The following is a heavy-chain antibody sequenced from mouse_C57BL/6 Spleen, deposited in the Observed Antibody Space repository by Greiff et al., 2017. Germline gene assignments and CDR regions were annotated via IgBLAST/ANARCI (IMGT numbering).Heavy chain of an antibody. CDR2: IYPRSGNT. D-gene: IGHD2-1*01. CDR3: ARRGYGNYVAMDY. V-gene: IGHV1-81*01. CDR1: GYTFTSYG. Sequence: QVQLKQSGAELARPGASVKLSCKASGYTFTSYGISWVKQRTGQGLEWIGEIYPRSGNTYYNEKFKGKATLTADKSSSTAYMELRSLTSEDSAVYFCARRGYGNYVAMDYWGQGTSVTVSS. J-gene: IGHJ4*01.